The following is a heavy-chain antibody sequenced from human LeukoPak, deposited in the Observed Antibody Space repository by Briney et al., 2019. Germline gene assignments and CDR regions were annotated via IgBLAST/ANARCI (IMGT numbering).Heavy chain of an antibody. V-gene: IGHV4-39*07. CDR1: GGSISSSSYY. J-gene: IGHJ4*02. D-gene: IGHD1-26*01. Sequence: PSETLSLTCTVSGGSISSSSYYWGRIRQPPGKGLEWIGSIYYSGSTNYNPSLKSRVTISVDTSKNQFSLKLSSVTAADTAVYYCARYSGSPGEDEFDYWGQGTLVTVSS. CDR2: IYYSGST. CDR3: ARYSGSPGEDEFDY.